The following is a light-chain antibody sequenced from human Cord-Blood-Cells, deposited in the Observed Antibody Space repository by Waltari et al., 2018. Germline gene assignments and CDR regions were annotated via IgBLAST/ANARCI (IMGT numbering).Light chain of an antibody. CDR2: KAS. Sequence: DIQMTQSPSTLSASVGDRVTITFRASQSISSWLAWYQQKPGKAPKLLFYKASSLESGVPSRFSGSGSGTEFNLTISSLQPDDVATYYFQQYNSYLYTFGQGTKLEIK. V-gene: IGKV1-5*03. CDR3: QQYNSYLYT. J-gene: IGKJ2*01. CDR1: QSISSW.